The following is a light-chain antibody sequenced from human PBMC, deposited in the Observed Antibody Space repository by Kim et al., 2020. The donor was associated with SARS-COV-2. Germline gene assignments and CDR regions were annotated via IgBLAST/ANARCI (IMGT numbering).Light chain of an antibody. CDR3: QTWGTGMPV. CDR2: LNGDGSH. Sequence: QPVLTQSPSASASLGASVKLTCTLSSGHSSYAIAWHQQQPEKGPRYLMKLNGDGSHSKGDGIPDRFSGSSSGAERYLTISSLQSEDEADYYCQTWGTGMPVFGGGTSGPS. CDR1: SGHSSYA. V-gene: IGLV4-69*01. J-gene: IGLJ3*02.